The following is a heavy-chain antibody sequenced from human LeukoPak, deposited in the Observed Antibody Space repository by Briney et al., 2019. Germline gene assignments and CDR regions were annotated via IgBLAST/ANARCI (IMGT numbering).Heavy chain of an antibody. Sequence: GASVKVSCKASGYTFTSYDINWVRQATGQGLEWMGWMNPNSGNTGYAQKFQGRVTMTRNTSISTAYMELSSLRSEDTAVYYCARGLYDFWSGPAPYYYYYGMDVWGQGTTVTVSS. CDR3: ARGLYDFWSGPAPYYYYYGMDV. CDR1: GYTFTSYD. J-gene: IGHJ6*02. V-gene: IGHV1-8*01. CDR2: MNPNSGNT. D-gene: IGHD3-3*01.